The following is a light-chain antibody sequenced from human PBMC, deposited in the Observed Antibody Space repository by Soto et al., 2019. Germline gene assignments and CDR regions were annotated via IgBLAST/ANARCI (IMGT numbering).Light chain of an antibody. V-gene: IGLV1-40*01. Sequence: QSVLTQPPSVSGAPGQRVTISCTGSSSNIGAGYDVHWYQQLPGTAPKLLIYGNSNRPSGVPDRFSGSKSGTSASLAITGLQAEDEADFYCQSHDSSLSADVFGTGTKGTVL. CDR1: SSNIGAGYD. CDR2: GNS. CDR3: QSHDSSLSADV. J-gene: IGLJ1*01.